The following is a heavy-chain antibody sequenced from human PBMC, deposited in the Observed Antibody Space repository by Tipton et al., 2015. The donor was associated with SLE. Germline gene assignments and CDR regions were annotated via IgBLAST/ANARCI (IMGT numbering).Heavy chain of an antibody. CDR3: ARTHYYDRTGYSLLDY. V-gene: IGHV4-59*01. Sequence: TLSLTCAVSGGSINNYYWSWIRQPPGKGLEWIGYIYYSGSTNHNPSLRSRVTMSVDTSKNQFSLKLSSVTAADTAVYYCARTHYYDRTGYSLLDYWGQGTLVTVSS. CDR2: IYYSGST. D-gene: IGHD3-22*01. J-gene: IGHJ4*02. CDR1: GGSINNYY.